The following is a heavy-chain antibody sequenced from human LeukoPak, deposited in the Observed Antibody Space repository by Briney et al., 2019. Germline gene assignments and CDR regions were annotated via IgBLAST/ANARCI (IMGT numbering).Heavy chain of an antibody. J-gene: IGHJ4*02. CDR2: ITWDGGST. Sequence: GGSLRLSCAASGFTFDDYTMHWVRQAPGKGLEWVSLITWDGGSTYYADSVEGRFTISRDNAKNSLYLQMNSLRAEDTALYYCARVEGVIDYWGQGTLVTVSS. CDR3: ARVEGVIDY. CDR1: GFTFDDYT. D-gene: IGHD3-16*02. V-gene: IGHV3-43*01.